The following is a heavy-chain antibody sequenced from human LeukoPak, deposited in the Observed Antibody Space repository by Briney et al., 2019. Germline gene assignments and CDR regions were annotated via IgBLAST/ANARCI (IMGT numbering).Heavy chain of an antibody. CDR2: MWHDGSYE. CDR1: GFTFSRYG. D-gene: IGHD1-26*01. J-gene: IGHJ4*02. Sequence: GGSLRLSCAASGFTFSRYGMHWVRQAPGKGLEWVAVMWHDGSYEYYADSVKGRFTISRDSSKNTLYLQMNSLRAEDTAVYYCAKDGVGATSLDCWGQGTLVTVSS. CDR3: AKDGVGATSLDC. V-gene: IGHV3-33*06.